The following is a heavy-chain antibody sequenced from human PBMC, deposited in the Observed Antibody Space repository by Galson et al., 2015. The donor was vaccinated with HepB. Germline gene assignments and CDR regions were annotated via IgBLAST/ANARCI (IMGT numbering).Heavy chain of an antibody. CDR1: EFTFSTSV. D-gene: IGHD6-19*01. J-gene: IGHJ3*02. CDR2: ISLDGNGK. Sequence: SLRLSCAASEFTFSTSVLHWIRQAPGKGLEWVAVISLDGNGKQYADSVKGRFTISRDNSRNTLFLQMDGLRPEDTALYYCTKEGYTSGVAGAFEIWGQGTTVTVSS. V-gene: IGHV3-30*14. CDR3: TKEGYTSGVAGAFEI.